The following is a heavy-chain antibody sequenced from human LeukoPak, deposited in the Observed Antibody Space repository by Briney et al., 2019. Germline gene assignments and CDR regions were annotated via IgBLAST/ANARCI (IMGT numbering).Heavy chain of an antibody. Sequence: PSETLSLTCAVYGESFSGYYWSWIRQPPGKGLEWIAEINDSGSTNYNPSLRSRVTISVDTSKNQFSLKLSSVTAADTAVYYCARGHKLSFGAGNWFDPWGQGTLVTVSS. V-gene: IGHV4-34*01. J-gene: IGHJ5*02. D-gene: IGHD3-10*01. CDR2: INDSGST. CDR3: ARGHKLSFGAGNWFDP. CDR1: GESFSGYY.